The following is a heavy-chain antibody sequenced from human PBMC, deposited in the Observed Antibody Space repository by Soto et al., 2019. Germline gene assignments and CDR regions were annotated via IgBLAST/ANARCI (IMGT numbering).Heavy chain of an antibody. CDR2: IKERSDGETA. Sequence: GGTLRLSCRASGFEISDAWMTWVRQAPGEGLEWVGRIKERSDGETADYAAPVKGRFVMSRDDSKSTLYLHMTSLKSDDTAVYYCTANDYWGQGTLVTVSS. V-gene: IGHV3-15*01. CDR1: GFEISDAW. CDR3: TANDY. J-gene: IGHJ4*02.